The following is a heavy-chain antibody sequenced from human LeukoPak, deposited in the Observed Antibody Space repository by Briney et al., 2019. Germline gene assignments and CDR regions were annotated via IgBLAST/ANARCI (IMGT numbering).Heavy chain of an antibody. V-gene: IGHV4-39*07. J-gene: IGHJ4*02. CDR3: ARETHAIGVDY. CDR2: IYYSGST. CDR1: GGSISSSSYY. D-gene: IGHD3-3*01. Sequence: SETLSLTCTVSGGSISSSSYYWGWIRQPPGKGLEWIGSIYYSGSTYYNPSLKSRVTISVDTSKNQFSLKLSSVTAADTAVYYCARETHAIGVDYWGQGTLVTVSS.